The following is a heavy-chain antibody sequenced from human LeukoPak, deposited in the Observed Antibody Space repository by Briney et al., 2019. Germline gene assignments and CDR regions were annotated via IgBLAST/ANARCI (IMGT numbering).Heavy chain of an antibody. V-gene: IGHV4-34*01. Sequence: PSETLSLTCAVYGGSFSGYYWSRIRQPPGKGLEWIGEINHSGSTNYNPSLKSRVTISVDTSKNQFSLKLSSVTAADTAVYYCATGRGSGSYYRGYGMDVWGKGTTVTVSS. CDR1: GGSFSGYY. CDR3: ATGRGSGSYYRGYGMDV. CDR2: INHSGST. J-gene: IGHJ6*04. D-gene: IGHD3-10*01.